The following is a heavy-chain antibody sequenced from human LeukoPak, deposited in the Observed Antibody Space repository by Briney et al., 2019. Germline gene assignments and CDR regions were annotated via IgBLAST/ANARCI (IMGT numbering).Heavy chain of an antibody. CDR3: APLEGELG. CDR1: GFSFDDYA. CDR2: ISWNSGSV. J-gene: IGHJ4*02. D-gene: IGHD1-26*01. V-gene: IGHV3-9*01. Sequence: PGRSLRLSCAASGFSFDDYAMHWVRQALGKGLEWVSGISWNSGSVGYADSVKGRLTISRDNAKNSLYLQMNSLRAEDTALYYCAPLEGELGWGQETLVTVSS.